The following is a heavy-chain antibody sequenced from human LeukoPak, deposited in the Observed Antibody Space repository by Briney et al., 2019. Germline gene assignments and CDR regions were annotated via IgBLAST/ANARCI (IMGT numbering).Heavy chain of an antibody. D-gene: IGHD7-27*01. V-gene: IGHV4-4*09. CDR3: ASGTDWGYFDY. CDR2: IYTSGST. J-gene: IGHJ4*02. CDR1: GGSISSYY. Sequence: SETLSLTCTVSGGSISSYYWSWIRQPPGKGLEWIGYIYTSGSTNYNPSLKSRVTISVDTSKNQFSLKLSSVTAADTAVYYCASGTDWGYFDYWGQGTLVTVSS.